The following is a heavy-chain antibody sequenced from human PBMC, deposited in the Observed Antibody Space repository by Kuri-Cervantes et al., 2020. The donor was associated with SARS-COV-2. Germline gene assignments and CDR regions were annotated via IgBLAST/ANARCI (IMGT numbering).Heavy chain of an antibody. CDR2: ISGSGGSS. V-gene: IGHV3-23*01. Sequence: GESLKISCAASGFSFSSYMMTWVRQAPGKGLEWVSGISGSGGSSYYADSVKGRFTISRDNSKNMVFLQMNSLRADDTAIYFCAKDLAVTTYFDHWGQGTLVTVAS. J-gene: IGHJ4*02. CDR3: AKDLAVTTYFDH. D-gene: IGHD4-17*01. CDR1: GFSFSSYM.